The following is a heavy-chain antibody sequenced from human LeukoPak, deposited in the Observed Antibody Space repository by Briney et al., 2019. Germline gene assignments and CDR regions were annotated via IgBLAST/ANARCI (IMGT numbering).Heavy chain of an antibody. V-gene: IGHV1-18*01. Sequence: ASVKVSCKASGYTYINYGISWVRQAPGQGLEWMEWISPYNGKTNFAQKFQGRVTMTTDTSTSTAYMELRSLRSDDTAVYYCARDFSSGSDCFDPWGQGTLVTVSS. CDR3: ARDFSSGSDCFDP. CDR1: GYTYINYG. D-gene: IGHD3-3*01. CDR2: ISPYNGKT. J-gene: IGHJ5*02.